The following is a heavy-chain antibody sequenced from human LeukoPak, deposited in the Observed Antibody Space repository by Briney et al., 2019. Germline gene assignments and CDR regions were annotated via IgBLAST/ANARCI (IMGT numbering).Heavy chain of an antibody. CDR2: IDQDGSEK. Sequence: PGGSLRLSCAASAFTFSSYWMSWVRQAPGNGLEWVANIDQDGSEKYYVESMKGRITISRDTAKNSLYLQMNSLKAEDTAVYYCATGIGTLWSGYYHDYWGQGTLVTVSS. J-gene: IGHJ4*02. V-gene: IGHV3-7*03. CDR3: ATGIGTLWSGYYHDY. CDR1: AFTFSSYW. D-gene: IGHD3-3*01.